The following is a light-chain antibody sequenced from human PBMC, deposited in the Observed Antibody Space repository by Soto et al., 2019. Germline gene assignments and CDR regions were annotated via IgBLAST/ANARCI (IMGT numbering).Light chain of an antibody. Sequence: DTQMYQVPFSLSASLGDKVTITCRASQSISNYLNWYQQKPGKAPKLLIYAASSLQSGVPSRFSGSGSGTDFTLTISSLQPEDFATYYCQQSYSTPLTFGGGTKVDIK. J-gene: IGKJ4*01. CDR2: AAS. V-gene: IGKV1-39*01. CDR1: QSISNY. CDR3: QQSYSTPLT.